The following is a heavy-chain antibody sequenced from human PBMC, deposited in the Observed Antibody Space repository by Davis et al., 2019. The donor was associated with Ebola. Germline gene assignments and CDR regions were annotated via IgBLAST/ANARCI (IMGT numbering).Heavy chain of an antibody. Sequence: MPSETLSLTCTVSGGSISSGDYYWNWIRQPPGKGLEWIGYISYSGNTYYNPSLKSRVTISVDTSKNQFSLKLSSVTAADTAVYYCAREVVVAATPGDYYYYGMDVWGQGTTVTVSS. CDR3: AREVVVAATPGDYYYYGMDV. CDR2: ISYSGNT. J-gene: IGHJ6*02. V-gene: IGHV4-30-4*02. D-gene: IGHD2-15*01. CDR1: GGSISSGDYY.